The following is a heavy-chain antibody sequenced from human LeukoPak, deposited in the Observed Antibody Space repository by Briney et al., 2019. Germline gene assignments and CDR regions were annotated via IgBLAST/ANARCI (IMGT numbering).Heavy chain of an antibody. J-gene: IGHJ6*03. CDR3: ARGFGNYRLYYYYYMDV. V-gene: IGHV4-39*07. Sequence: SETLSLTCTVSGGSISSSSYYWGWIRQPPGKGLEWIGSIYYSGSTNYNPSLKSRVTMSVDTSKNQFSLKLSSVTAADTAVYYCARGFGNYRLYYYYYMDVWGKGTTVTVSS. D-gene: IGHD4-11*01. CDR1: GGSISSSSYY. CDR2: IYYSGST.